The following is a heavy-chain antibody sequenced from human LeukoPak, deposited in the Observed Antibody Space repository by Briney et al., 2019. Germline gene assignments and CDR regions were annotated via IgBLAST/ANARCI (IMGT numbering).Heavy chain of an antibody. V-gene: IGHV3-30-3*01. CDR3: ARERGDTIFGVVIISPYGMDV. J-gene: IGHJ6*02. CDR1: GFTFSSYA. CDR2: ISYDGSNK. Sequence: GRSLRLSCAASGFTFSSYAMHWVRQAPGKGLEWVAVISYDGSNKYYADSVKGRFTISRDNSKNTLYLQMNSLRAEDTAVYYCARERGDTIFGVVIISPYGMDVWGQGTTVTVSS. D-gene: IGHD3-3*01.